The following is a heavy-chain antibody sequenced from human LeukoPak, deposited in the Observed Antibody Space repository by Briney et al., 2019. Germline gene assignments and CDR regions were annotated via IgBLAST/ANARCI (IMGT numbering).Heavy chain of an antibody. CDR1: GFTFSSYA. CDR2: ISSNGGST. D-gene: IGHD3-3*01. J-gene: IGHJ3*02. V-gene: IGHV3-64*01. CDR3: ARYYDFWSGYYRDDAFDI. Sequence: GGSLRLSSAASGFTFSSYAMHWVRQAPGKGLEYVSAISSNGGSTYYANSVKGRFTISRDNSKNTLYLQMGSLRAEDMAVYYCARYYDFWSGYYRDDAFDIWGQGTMVTVSS.